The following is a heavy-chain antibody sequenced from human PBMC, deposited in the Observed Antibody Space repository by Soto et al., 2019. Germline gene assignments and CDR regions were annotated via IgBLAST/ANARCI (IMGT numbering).Heavy chain of an antibody. J-gene: IGHJ5*02. CDR1: GGSISSGGYY. V-gene: IGHV4-31*03. CDR2: IYYSGST. CDR3: ARGYYYDRGWFDP. Sequence: PSEPLSLTCTVSGGSISSGGYYWSWIRQHPGKGLEWIGYIYYSGSTYYNPSLKSRVTISVDTSKNQFSLKLSSVTAADTAVYYCARGYYYDRGWFDPWGQGTLVTVAS. D-gene: IGHD3-22*01.